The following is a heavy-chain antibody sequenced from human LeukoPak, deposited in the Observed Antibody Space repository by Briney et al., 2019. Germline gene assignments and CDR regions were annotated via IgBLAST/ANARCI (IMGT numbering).Heavy chain of an antibody. CDR3: AKAMIAAAGTFYYYGMDV. J-gene: IGHJ6*02. CDR1: GFTFSSYA. V-gene: IGHV3-23*01. D-gene: IGHD6-13*01. CDR2: ISGSGGST. Sequence: GGSLRLSCAASGFTFSSYAMSWVRQAPGKGLEWVSAISGSGGSTYYADSVKGRFTISRDNSKNTLYLQMNSLRAEDTAVYYCAKAMIAAAGTFYYYGMDVWGQGTTVTVS.